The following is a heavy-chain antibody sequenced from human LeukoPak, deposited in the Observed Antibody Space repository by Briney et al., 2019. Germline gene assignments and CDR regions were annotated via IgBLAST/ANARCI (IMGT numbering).Heavy chain of an antibody. CDR3: GKRDGYV. CDR1: GFTFASYG. V-gene: IGHV3-23*01. CDR2: ISGSGGST. J-gene: IGHJ4*02. Sequence: RPGGSLRLSCAASGFTFASYGMNWVRQAPGKGLEWVSTISGSGGSTYYADSVKGRFTISRDNSKNTLYLQMNSLRGEDTAVYYCGKRDGYVWGQGTLVTVSS. D-gene: IGHD3-22*01.